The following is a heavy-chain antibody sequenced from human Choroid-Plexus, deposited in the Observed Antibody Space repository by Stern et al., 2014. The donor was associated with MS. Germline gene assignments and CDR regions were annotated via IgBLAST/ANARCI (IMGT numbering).Heavy chain of an antibody. J-gene: IGHJ5*02. CDR1: GFTFGSCA. CDR3: AKDRHYLTYFFDH. V-gene: IGHV3-30*18. CDR2: VSYDGSNK. D-gene: IGHD2/OR15-2a*01. Sequence: VHLVESGGGVVQPGRPLRLSCVASGFTFGSCAMHWVRQAPGKGLGRVAGVSYDGSNKYYADSVKGRFTISRDNSQNTLYMQMSSLRPEDTAVYYCAKDRHYLTYFFDHWGQGSLVTVSS.